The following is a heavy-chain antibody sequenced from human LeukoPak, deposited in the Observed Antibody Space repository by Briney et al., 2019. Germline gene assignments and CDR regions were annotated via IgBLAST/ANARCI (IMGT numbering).Heavy chain of an antibody. J-gene: IGHJ3*02. V-gene: IGHV1-46*01. CDR2: INPTTGDT. D-gene: IGHD6-13*01. CDR3: ARYGFSTVWQGGWHAFDI. Sequence: ASVKVSCKASGYTFTSYYMHWVRQAPGQGLEWMGIINPTTGDTAYAQKFQGRLTMTRDMSTSTVYMELSSLTSEDTAVFYCARYGFSTVWQGGWHAFDIWGQGTVVTVSS. CDR1: GYTFTSYY.